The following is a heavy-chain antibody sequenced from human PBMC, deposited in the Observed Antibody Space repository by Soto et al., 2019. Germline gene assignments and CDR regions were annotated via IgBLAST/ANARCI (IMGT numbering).Heavy chain of an antibody. J-gene: IGHJ4*02. CDR2: IYYSGST. D-gene: IGHD3-3*02. Sequence: SETLSLTCTVSGGSIGGYYGSWIRQPPGKGLEWIGYIYYSGSTNYNPSLKSRVTISVDTSKNQFSLKLSSVTAADTAVYYCAREQISAGIDYWGQGTLVTV. CDR1: GGSIGGYY. CDR3: AREQISAGIDY. V-gene: IGHV4-59*01.